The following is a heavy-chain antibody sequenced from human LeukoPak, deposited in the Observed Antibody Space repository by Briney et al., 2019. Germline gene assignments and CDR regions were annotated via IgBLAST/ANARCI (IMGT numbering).Heavy chain of an antibody. CDR3: ARYNWNDVVSALDY. Sequence: ASVKVSCKASGYTLSGYYIHWVRQAPGQGLEWLGWINPNSGETNYAQRFQGGVTLTRDTSISTFYMDVSRPRSDDTAVYFCARYNWNDVVSALDYWGQGTLVTVSS. V-gene: IGHV1-2*02. CDR2: INPNSGET. J-gene: IGHJ4*02. CDR1: GYTLSGYY. D-gene: IGHD1-1*01.